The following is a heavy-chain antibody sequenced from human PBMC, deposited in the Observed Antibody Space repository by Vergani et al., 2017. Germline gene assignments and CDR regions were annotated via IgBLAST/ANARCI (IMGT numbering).Heavy chain of an antibody. D-gene: IGHD1-1*01. Sequence: EVQLLQSGGGVIQPGGSVRLSCAASGFTFSACPMTWVRQAPGKGLEWVSAISARYPSTYYADSVKGRFTISRDNSKNMLYLQMNSLRAEDTALYYCASLQTWKNAFDIWGQGTMVTVSS. CDR3: ASLQTWKNAFDI. CDR2: ISARYPST. CDR1: GFTFSACP. J-gene: IGHJ3*02. V-gene: IGHV3-23*01.